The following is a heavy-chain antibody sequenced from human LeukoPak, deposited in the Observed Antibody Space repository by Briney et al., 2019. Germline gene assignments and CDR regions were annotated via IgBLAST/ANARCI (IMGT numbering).Heavy chain of an antibody. CDR2: INADGSST. J-gene: IGHJ4*02. D-gene: IGHD3-3*01. CDR3: ARDGVYDFWSGYHQN. CDR1: GFTFSNSW. Sequence: PGGSLRLSCAASGFTFSNSWMHWVRQAPGKGLVWVSCINADGSSTTYADSVKGRFTISRDNAKNSLYLQMNSLRAEDTAVYYCARDGVYDFWSGYHQNWGQGTLVTVSS. V-gene: IGHV3-74*01.